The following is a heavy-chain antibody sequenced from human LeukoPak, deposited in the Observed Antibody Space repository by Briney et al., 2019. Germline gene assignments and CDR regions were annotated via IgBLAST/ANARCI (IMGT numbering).Heavy chain of an antibody. CDR2: IDPNSGGT. D-gene: IGHD4-11*01. J-gene: IGHJ5*02. Sequence: ASVKVSCKASGYTFTGYYMHWVRQAPGQGLEWMGWIDPNSGGTNYAQKFQGRVTMTRDTSSSTAYMELSSLRSEDTAVYYCARGLLGFMRSDYSTSWDNWFDPWGQGTLVTVSS. CDR3: ARGLLGFMRSDYSTSWDNWFDP. V-gene: IGHV1-2*02. CDR1: GYTFTGYY.